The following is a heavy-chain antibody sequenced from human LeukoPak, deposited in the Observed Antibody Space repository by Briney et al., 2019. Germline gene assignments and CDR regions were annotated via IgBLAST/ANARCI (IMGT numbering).Heavy chain of an antibody. Sequence: PSETLSLTCTVSGGSISSYYWSWIRQPPGKGLEWIGYIYSSGNTVYNPFLKSRVTISVDTSKNQFSLRLSSVTAADTAVYYCAIDGSSLGYWGQGTLVTVSS. J-gene: IGHJ4*02. CDR3: AIDGSSLGY. CDR2: IYSSGNT. V-gene: IGHV4-4*09. CDR1: GGSISSYY. D-gene: IGHD3-16*01.